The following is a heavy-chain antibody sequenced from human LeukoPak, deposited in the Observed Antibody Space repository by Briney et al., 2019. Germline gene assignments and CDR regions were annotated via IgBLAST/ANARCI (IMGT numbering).Heavy chain of an antibody. CDR2: IFYSGST. Sequence: SETLSLTCTVSGGSISSSTYYWGWIRQPPGKGLEWIGNIFYSGSTYYHPSLKSRVTISVDTSENQFSLKLSSVTAADTAVYYCARIGYDTSGDGRKRDYWGQGTLVTVSP. CDR1: GGSISSSTYY. J-gene: IGHJ4*02. D-gene: IGHD3-22*01. V-gene: IGHV4-39*01. CDR3: ARIGYDTSGDGRKRDY.